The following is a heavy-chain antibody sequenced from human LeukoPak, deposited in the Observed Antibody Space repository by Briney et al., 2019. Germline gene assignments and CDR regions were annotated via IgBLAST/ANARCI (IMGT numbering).Heavy chain of an antibody. CDR1: GSSISSGGYS. Sequence: SETLSLTCAVSGSSISSGGYSWSWIRQPPGTGLEWIGYIYHSGSTYYNPSLKSRVTISVDRSKNQFSLKLSSVTAADTAVYYCATRSDWLLYGDYYGMDVWGKGTTVTVSS. V-gene: IGHV4-30-2*01. J-gene: IGHJ6*04. CDR3: ATRSDWLLYGDYYGMDV. D-gene: IGHD3-9*01. CDR2: IYHSGST.